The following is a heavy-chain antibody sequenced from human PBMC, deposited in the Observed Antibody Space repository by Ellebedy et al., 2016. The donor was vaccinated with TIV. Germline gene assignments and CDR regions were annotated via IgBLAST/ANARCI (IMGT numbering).Heavy chain of an antibody. CDR2: IRWNSDTI. Sequence: SLKISCAASGFNFDGHAMHWVRQAPGKGLEWVSRIRWNSDTIGYADSVKGRFTISRDNAKNSLYLEMNSLRVEDTGLYYCAMETSGWIDHWGQGTLVTVSS. CDR3: AMETSGWIDH. V-gene: IGHV3-9*01. J-gene: IGHJ4*02. CDR1: GFNFDGHA. D-gene: IGHD6-19*01.